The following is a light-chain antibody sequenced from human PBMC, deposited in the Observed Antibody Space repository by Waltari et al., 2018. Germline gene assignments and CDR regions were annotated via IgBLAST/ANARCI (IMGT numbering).Light chain of an antibody. J-gene: IGLJ1*01. CDR1: SFNIGKNH. V-gene: IGLV1-51*02. CDR3: GVWDSSLKAYV. CDR2: ETD. Sequence: QSVVTQPPSVSAAPGQKVTISCSGSSFNIGKNHVSWYKQHPGTAPKLLIYETDKRPSVIPDRFSGSKSGTSATLGVTGLQSGDEAEYYCGVWDSSLKAYVFGPGTSVAVL.